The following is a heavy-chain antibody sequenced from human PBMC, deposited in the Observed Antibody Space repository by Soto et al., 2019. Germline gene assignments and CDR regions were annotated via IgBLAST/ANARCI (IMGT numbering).Heavy chain of an antibody. CDR2: INAGNGNT. Sequence: ASVKVSCKASGYTFTSYAMHWVRQAPGQRLEWMGWINAGNGNTKYSQKFQGRVTITRDTSASTAYMELSSLRSEDTAVYYCATGISLSNWFDPWGQGTLVTVSS. D-gene: IGHD6-13*01. J-gene: IGHJ5*02. V-gene: IGHV1-3*01. CDR1: GYTFTSYA. CDR3: ATGISLSNWFDP.